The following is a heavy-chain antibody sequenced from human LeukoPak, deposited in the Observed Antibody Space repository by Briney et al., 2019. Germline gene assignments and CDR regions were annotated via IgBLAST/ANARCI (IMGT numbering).Heavy chain of an antibody. CDR1: GFTFSSYA. Sequence: PGRSLRLSCAASGFTFSSYAMHWVRQAPGKGLEWVAVISYDGSNKYYADSVKGRFTISRDNSKNTLYLQMNSLRAEDTAVYYCAREAPGYCTGGSCYSQPFFDYWGQGTLVTVSS. CDR3: AREAPGYCTGGSCYSQPFFDY. J-gene: IGHJ4*02. D-gene: IGHD2-15*01. V-gene: IGHV3-30*04. CDR2: ISYDGSNK.